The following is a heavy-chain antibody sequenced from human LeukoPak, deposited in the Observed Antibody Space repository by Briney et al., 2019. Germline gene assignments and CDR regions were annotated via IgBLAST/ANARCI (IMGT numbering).Heavy chain of an antibody. Sequence: SQTLSLTCDISGDSVSRNSAAWNWIRQSPSSVLEWLERTYYSSMWFTDYGVSVKGLITVNADTSKNQFSLQLSSVSPEVTAVYCCAIALPGAGNPWFDTWGQGTLVTVSS. D-gene: IGHD6-13*01. CDR2: TYYSSMWFT. J-gene: IGHJ5*02. CDR3: AIALPGAGNPWFDT. V-gene: IGHV6-1*01. CDR1: GDSVSRNSAA.